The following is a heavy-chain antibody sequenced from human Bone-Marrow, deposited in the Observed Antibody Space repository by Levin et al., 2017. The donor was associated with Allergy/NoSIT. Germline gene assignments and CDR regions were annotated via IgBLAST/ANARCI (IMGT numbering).Heavy chain of an antibody. J-gene: IGHJ4*02. V-gene: IGHV3-21*01. CDR3: ARASRFLEWLGISDFDY. CDR1: GFTLSNFP. CDR2: ITSSSDYI. Sequence: NPGGSLRLSCAASGFTLSNFPMNWVRQAPGKGLEWVSSITSSSDYIYYADSVKGRFTISRDNAKNSLYLQMNSLRAEDTAVYYCARASRFLEWLGISDFDYWGQGTLVTVSS. D-gene: IGHD3-3*01.